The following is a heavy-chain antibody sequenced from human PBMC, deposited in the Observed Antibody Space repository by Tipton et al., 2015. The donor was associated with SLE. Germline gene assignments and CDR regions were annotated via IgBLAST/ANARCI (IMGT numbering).Heavy chain of an antibody. Sequence: SLRLSCAASGFTFSSYSMNWVRQAPGKGLEWVSYISSSSSTIYYADSVKGRLTISRDNAKNSLYLQRNSLSAEDTAVYYWASLVVVPAATGDYWGQGTLVTVSS. V-gene: IGHV3-48*01. D-gene: IGHD2-2*01. CDR2: ISSSSSTI. J-gene: IGHJ4*02. CDR3: ASLVVVPAATGDY. CDR1: GFTFSSYS.